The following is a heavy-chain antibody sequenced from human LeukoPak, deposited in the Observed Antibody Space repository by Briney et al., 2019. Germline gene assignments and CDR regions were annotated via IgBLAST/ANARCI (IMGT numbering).Heavy chain of an antibody. CDR3: ARDFYDSSYDAFDI. V-gene: IGHV3-53*01. D-gene: IGHD3-22*01. CDR2: IYSGGST. Sequence: GGSLRLSCAASGFTVSSNYMSWVRQAPGKGLEWVSVIYSGGSTYYADSVKGRFTISRDNSKNTLYLQMNSLRAEDTAVYYCARDFYDSSYDAFDIWGQGTMVTVSS. J-gene: IGHJ3*02. CDR1: GFTVSSNY.